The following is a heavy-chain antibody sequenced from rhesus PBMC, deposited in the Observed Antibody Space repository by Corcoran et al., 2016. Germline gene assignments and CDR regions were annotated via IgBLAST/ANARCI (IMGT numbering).Heavy chain of an antibody. Sequence: QMQLQESGPGLVKPSETLSLTCTVSGGSITSPYYLTWVRQPPGKGLEWIAYIYGNSATAYDNPSLKSRVTISKDTSKNQFSLILTSVTAADTAMYYCATRPSRVALDSWGQGVFVTVSS. D-gene: IGHD2-15*01. CDR3: ATRPSRVALDS. V-gene: IGHV4-143*01. J-gene: IGHJ6*01. CDR1: GGSITSPYY. CDR2: IYGNSATA.